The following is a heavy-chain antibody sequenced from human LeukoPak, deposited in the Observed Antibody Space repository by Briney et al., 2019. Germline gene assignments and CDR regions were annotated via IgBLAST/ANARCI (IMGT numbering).Heavy chain of an antibody. CDR2: IYPGDSDT. V-gene: IGHV5-51*01. CDR1: GYSFTSYW. Sequence: GESLKISCKGSGYSFTSYWIGWVRQLPGKGLEWMGIIYPGDSDTRYSPSSQGQVTISADKSISTAYLQWSSLKASDTAMYYCARASGSYLGLDAFDIWGQGTMVTVSS. D-gene: IGHD1-26*01. CDR3: ARASGSYLGLDAFDI. J-gene: IGHJ3*02.